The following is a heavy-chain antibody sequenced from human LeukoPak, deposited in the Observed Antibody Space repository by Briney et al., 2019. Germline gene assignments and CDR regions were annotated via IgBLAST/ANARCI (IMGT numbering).Heavy chain of an antibody. CDR1: GFTFSSYW. Sequence: GGSLRLSCAASGFTFSSYWMSWIRQAPGKGLEWVSYISSSGSTIYYADSVKGRFTTSRDNAKNPLYLQMNSLRAEDTAVYYCARGGITVVTPEWGQGTLVTVSS. CDR3: ARGGITVVTPE. CDR2: ISSSGSTI. V-gene: IGHV3-11*01. J-gene: IGHJ4*02. D-gene: IGHD4-23*01.